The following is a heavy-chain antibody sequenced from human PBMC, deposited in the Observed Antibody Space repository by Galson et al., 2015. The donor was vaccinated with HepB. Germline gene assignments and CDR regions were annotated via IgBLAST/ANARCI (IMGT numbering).Heavy chain of an antibody. J-gene: IGHJ5*02. D-gene: IGHD2-21*02. CDR1: GYTFTNNY. V-gene: IGHV1-46*03. CDR2: INPNDGST. CDR3: TRRECGGNCPNWLDP. Sequence: SVKVSCKASGYTFTNNYMHWLRQAPGHGLEWMGIINPNDGSTRYAQKFQGRVTMTRDTSTSTVYMELNSLTSEDTAVYYCTRRECGGNCPNWLDPWGQGTLVTVSS.